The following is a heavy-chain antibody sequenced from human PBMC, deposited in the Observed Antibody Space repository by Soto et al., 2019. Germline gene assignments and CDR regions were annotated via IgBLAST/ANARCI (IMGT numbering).Heavy chain of an antibody. CDR1: GFTFSSYG. J-gene: IGHJ4*02. D-gene: IGHD1-26*01. CDR3: ASGSGSYLVLFDY. CDR2: IWYDGSNK. Sequence: GGSLRLSCAASGFTFSSYGMHWVRQAPGKGLEWVAVIWYDGSNKYYADSVKGRFTISRDNSKNTLYLQMNSLRAEDTAVYYCASGSGSYLVLFDYWGQGTLVTVSS. V-gene: IGHV3-33*01.